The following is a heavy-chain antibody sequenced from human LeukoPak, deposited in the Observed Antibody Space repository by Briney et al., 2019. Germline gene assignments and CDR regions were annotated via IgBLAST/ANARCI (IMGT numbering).Heavy chain of an antibody. V-gene: IGHV3-7*01. CDR2: IKQDGSEK. D-gene: IGHD2-2*01. CDR1: GFTFSSYW. Sequence: PGGSLRLSCAASGFTFSSYWMSWVRQAPGKGLEWVANIKQDGSEKYYVDSVKGRFTISRDNAKNSLYLQMNSLRAEDTAAYYCARDAIVVVPAAMWYYYYYMDVWGKGTTVTVSS. J-gene: IGHJ6*03. CDR3: ARDAIVVVPAAMWYYYYYMDV.